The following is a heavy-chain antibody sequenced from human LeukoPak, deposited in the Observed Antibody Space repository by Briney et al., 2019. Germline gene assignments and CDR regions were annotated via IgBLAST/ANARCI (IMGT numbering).Heavy chain of an antibody. CDR1: GFTFSDYY. CDR2: IYYSGST. J-gene: IGHJ4*02. CDR3: ARLVRDDILTGPFDY. V-gene: IGHV4-59*08. D-gene: IGHD3-9*01. Sequence: PGGSLRLSCAASGFTFSDYYMSWIRQPPGKGLEWIGYIYYSGSTNYSPSLKSRVTISVDTSKNQFSLKLSSVTAADTAVYYCARLVRDDILTGPFDYWGQGTLVTVSS.